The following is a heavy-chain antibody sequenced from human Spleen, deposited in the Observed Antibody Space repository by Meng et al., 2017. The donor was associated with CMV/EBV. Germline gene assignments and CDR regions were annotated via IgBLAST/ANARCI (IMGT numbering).Heavy chain of an antibody. J-gene: IGHJ6*02. CDR3: ARWSSYYYDSSGYYPLGSVSHYYYGMDV. D-gene: IGHD3-22*01. CDR1: GGTFSSYV. Sequence: SVKVSCKAPGGTFSSYVISWVRQAPGQGLEWMGGIIPIFGTANYAQKFQGRVTITTDESTSSAYMELSSLRPEDTAMYYCARWSSYYYDSSGYYPLGSVSHYYYGMDVWGLGTSVTVSS. V-gene: IGHV1-69*05. CDR2: IIPIFGTA.